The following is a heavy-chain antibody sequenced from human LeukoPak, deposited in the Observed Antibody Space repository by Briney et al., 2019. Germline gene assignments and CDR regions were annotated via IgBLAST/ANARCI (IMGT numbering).Heavy chain of an antibody. CDR3: ASGEMATTGFDY. J-gene: IGHJ4*02. V-gene: IGHV3-7*01. Sequence: PGGSLRLSCAASGFTFSSYWMTWVRQAPGKGHEWVANIKQDGSAKNYVDSVKGRFTISRDNSKNTLYLQMNSLRAEDTAVYYCASGEMATTGFDYWGQGTLVTVSS. D-gene: IGHD5-24*01. CDR1: GFTFSSYW. CDR2: IKQDGSAK.